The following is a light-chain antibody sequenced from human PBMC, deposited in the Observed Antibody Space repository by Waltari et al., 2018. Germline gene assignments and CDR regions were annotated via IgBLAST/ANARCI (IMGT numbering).Light chain of an antibody. Sequence: IQMTQSPSTLSASVGDRVTITCRASQFISNWLAWSQHQPGKVPKLLIYDASKLKSGVPSRFSGSGSGTEFTLTIASLQPDDFATYYCQQYNNYLTFGPGTKVDI. CDR3: QQYNNYLT. V-gene: IGKV1-5*01. CDR1: QFISNW. CDR2: DAS. J-gene: IGKJ3*01.